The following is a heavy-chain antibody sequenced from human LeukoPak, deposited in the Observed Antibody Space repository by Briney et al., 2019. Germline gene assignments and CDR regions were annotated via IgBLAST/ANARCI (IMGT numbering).Heavy chain of an antibody. Sequence: GGSLRLSCAVYGFTFSAYSMNWVRQAPGKGLEWVSYISTDGTTIYYPDSVKGRFTISRDNVDNSLYLHMSSVRVEDTAVYYCARDVEVPAAARDYYYYYYIDVWGKGTTVTVSS. V-gene: IGHV3-48*04. CDR3: ARDVEVPAAARDYYYYYYIDV. J-gene: IGHJ6*03. D-gene: IGHD2-2*01. CDR1: GFTFSAYS. CDR2: ISTDGTTI.